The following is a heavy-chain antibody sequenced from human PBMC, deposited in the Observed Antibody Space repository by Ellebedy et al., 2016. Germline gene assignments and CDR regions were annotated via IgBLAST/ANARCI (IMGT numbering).Heavy chain of an antibody. D-gene: IGHD3-22*01. CDR1: GGSISSGGYY. Sequence: SETLSLTXTVSGGSISSGGYYWSWIRQRPGKGLEWIGYIDYSGTTYYNPSLKSRLTISVDTSKNQFSLKLSSVTAADTAVYYCARDKGYESSGSYWAIFDYWGQGTLVTVSS. CDR2: IDYSGTT. CDR3: ARDKGYESSGSYWAIFDY. V-gene: IGHV4-31*03. J-gene: IGHJ4*02.